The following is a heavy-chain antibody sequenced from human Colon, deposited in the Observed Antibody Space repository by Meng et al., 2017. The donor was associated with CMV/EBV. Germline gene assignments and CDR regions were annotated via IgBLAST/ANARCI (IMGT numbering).Heavy chain of an antibody. CDR3: ARDNGDYYYGMDV. V-gene: IGHV4-59*01. CDR2: IYYSGST. D-gene: IGHD3-16*02. J-gene: IGHJ6*02. Sequence: SEPLSLTCTVSGDSINDYYWSWIRQSPGKGLEWIGYIYYSGSTHYNPSLEGRVDISIDTSRKHFSLKMTSVTAADTATYYCARDNGDYYYGMDVWGQGTTVTVSS. CDR1: GDSINDYY.